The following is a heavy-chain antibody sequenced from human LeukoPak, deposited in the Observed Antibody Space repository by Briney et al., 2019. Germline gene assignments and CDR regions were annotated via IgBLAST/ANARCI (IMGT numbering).Heavy chain of an antibody. J-gene: IGHJ4*02. Sequence: ASVKVSCKASGYTFTSYDINWVRQAPGQGLEWMGWMNPNSGNTGYAQKFQGRVTMTRNTSISTAYMELSSLRSEDTAVYYCARPTYGGNSQEALDYWGQGTLATVSS. CDR2: MNPNSGNT. CDR1: GYTFTSYD. CDR3: ARPTYGGNSQEALDY. V-gene: IGHV1-8*01. D-gene: IGHD4-23*01.